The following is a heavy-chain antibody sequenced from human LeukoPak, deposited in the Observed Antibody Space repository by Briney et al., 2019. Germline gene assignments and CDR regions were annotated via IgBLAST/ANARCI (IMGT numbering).Heavy chain of an antibody. D-gene: IGHD2-21*02. CDR1: GFTFSSYG. J-gene: IGHJ1*01. CDR2: ISGSGGST. V-gene: IGHV3-23*01. CDR3: AKGLRPLAYCGGDCYSEYFQH. Sequence: PGGSLRLSCAASGFTFSSYGMSWVHQAPGKGLEWVSAISGSGGSTYYADSVKGQFTISRDNSKNTLYLQMNSLRAEDTAVYYCAKGLRPLAYCGGDCYSEYFQHWGQGTLVTVSS.